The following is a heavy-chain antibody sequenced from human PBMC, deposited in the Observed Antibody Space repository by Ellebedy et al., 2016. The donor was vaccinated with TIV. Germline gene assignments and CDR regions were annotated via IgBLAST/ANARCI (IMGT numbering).Heavy chain of an antibody. CDR1: GFTFSSYA. Sequence: GESLKISCVASGFTFSSYAMSWVRQAPGKGLEWVSTICYSGGNTYCAGSVKGRFTISRDNSKNTLFLQMNSLRAEDTAVYYCARDGDHHVDLDNWGQGTLVTVSS. CDR3: ARDGDHHVDLDN. J-gene: IGHJ4*02. D-gene: IGHD5-12*01. CDR2: ICYSGGNT. V-gene: IGHV3-23*01.